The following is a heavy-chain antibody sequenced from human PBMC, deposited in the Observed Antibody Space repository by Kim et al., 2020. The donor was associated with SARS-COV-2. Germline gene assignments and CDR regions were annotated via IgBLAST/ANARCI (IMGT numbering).Heavy chain of an antibody. V-gene: IGHV4-34*01. D-gene: IGHD1-1*01. CDR1: GESISSYY. J-gene: IGHJ4*02. CDR3: ARGHRNDPKNLDY. CDR2: INDSGST. Sequence: SETLSLTCDVYGESISSYYWSWIRQPPGKGLEWIAEINDSGSTNYNPALKSRVTMSVDKSNNQISLRLNSMTAADTAVYYCARGHRNDPKNLDYWGQGFLVTVSP.